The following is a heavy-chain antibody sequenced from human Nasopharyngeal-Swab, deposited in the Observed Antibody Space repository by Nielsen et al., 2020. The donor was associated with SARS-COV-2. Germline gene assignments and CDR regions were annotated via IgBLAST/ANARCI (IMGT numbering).Heavy chain of an antibody. CDR1: GFTYSSYW. D-gene: IGHD6-19*01. Sequence: GESLKISCAASGFTYSSYWMSLVRQAPGKGLEWVANIKQDGSEKYYVDSVKGRFTISRDNAKNSLYLQMNSLRAEDTAVYYCARDGIAVAAHYYYYGMDVWGQGTTVTVSS. CDR2: IKQDGSEK. V-gene: IGHV3-7*01. CDR3: ARDGIAVAAHYYYYGMDV. J-gene: IGHJ6*01.